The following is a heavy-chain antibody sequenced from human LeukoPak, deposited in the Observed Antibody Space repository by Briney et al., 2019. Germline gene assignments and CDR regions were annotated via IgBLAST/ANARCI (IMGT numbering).Heavy chain of an antibody. CDR3: AKEEGYYCDSGGYYVEYFQH. D-gene: IGHD3-22*01. J-gene: IGHJ1*01. V-gene: IGHV1-69*05. CDR1: GGTFSSYA. Sequence: SVKVSCKASGGTFSSYAISWVRQAPGQGLEWMGGIIPIFGTANYAQKFQGRVTITTDESTSTAYMELSSLRSEDTAVYYCAKEEGYYCDSGGYYVEYFQHWGQGTLVTVSS. CDR2: IIPIFGTA.